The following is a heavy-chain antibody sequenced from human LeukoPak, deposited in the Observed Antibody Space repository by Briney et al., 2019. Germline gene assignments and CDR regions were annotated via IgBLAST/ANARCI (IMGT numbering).Heavy chain of an antibody. V-gene: IGHV3-30*18. J-gene: IGHJ4*02. D-gene: IGHD1-14*01. Sequence: GGSLRLSCAASGFTFSSYGMHWVRRAPGKGLEWVAVISYDGSNKYYADSVKGRFTISRDNSKNTLYLQMNRLRAEDTAVYYCAKGRDRFDYWGQGTLVTVSS. CDR3: AKGRDRFDY. CDR1: GFTFSSYG. CDR2: ISYDGSNK.